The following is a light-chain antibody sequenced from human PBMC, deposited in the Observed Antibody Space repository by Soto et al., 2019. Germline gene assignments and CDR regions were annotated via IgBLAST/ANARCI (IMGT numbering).Light chain of an antibody. V-gene: IGLV2-14*01. J-gene: IGLJ1*01. CDR3: NSYTSTSAPYV. CDR2: DVS. Sequence: QSVLSQPASVSGSPGQSITISCTGSSSDVGGYSYVSWYQQHPGKAPRLIIYDVSNRPSGVSNRFSGSKSGNTASLTISGVQAEDEADYYCNSYTSTSAPYVFGTGTKVTVL. CDR1: SSDVGGYSY.